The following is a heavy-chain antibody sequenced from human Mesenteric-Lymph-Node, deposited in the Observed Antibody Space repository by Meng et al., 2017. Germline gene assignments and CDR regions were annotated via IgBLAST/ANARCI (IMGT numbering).Heavy chain of an antibody. CDR2: INSDGSST. CDR1: GFTFRSYW. V-gene: IGHV3-74*01. J-gene: IGHJ4*02. CDR3: ASLPAVTIDY. D-gene: IGHD4-17*01. Sequence: GESLKISCAASGFTFRSYWMHWFRQAPGKGLVWVSRINSDGSSTSYADCVEGRFTISRDNAKNTLYLQMNSLRAEDTAVYYCASLPAVTIDYWGQGTLVTVSS.